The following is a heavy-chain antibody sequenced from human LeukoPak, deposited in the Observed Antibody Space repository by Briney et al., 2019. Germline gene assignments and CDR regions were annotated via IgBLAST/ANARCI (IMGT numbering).Heavy chain of an antibody. J-gene: IGHJ6*02. V-gene: IGHV4-4*07. D-gene: IGHD3-10*01. Sequence: PSETLSLTCRVPGASISSYYWNWIRLPAGKGLEWIGRISSSGDTNYNPSLKSRVTMSVDTSKTQLSLRLKSVTAADTAVYYCARPMGRGRGAYGLDVWGQGTTVIVSS. CDR2: ISSSGDT. CDR3: ARPMGRGRGAYGLDV. CDR1: GASISSYY.